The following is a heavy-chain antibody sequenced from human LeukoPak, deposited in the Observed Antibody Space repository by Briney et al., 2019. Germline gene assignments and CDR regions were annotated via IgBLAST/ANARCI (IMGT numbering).Heavy chain of an antibody. V-gene: IGHV3-48*01. CDR2: LSSSSSTI. CDR3: ARGAPSSY. J-gene: IGHJ4*02. Sequence: PGGSLRLSCAASGFTFSSYSMNWVRQAPGKGLEWVSYLSSSSSTIYYADSVKGRFTISRDNAKNSLYLQMNSLRVEDTAVYYCARGAPSSYWGQGTLVTVSS. CDR1: GFTFSSYS. D-gene: IGHD6-13*01.